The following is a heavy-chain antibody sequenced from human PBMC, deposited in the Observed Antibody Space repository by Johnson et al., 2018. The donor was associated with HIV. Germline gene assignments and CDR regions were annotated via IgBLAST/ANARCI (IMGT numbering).Heavy chain of an antibody. CDR2: IKQDGSEK. Sequence: VQLVESGGGLVQPGGSLRLSCGASAFTFSSNDMKWVRQAPGKGLEWVANIKQDGSEKYYADSVKGRFTISRDNSKNTLYLQMNSLRAEDTAVYYCARDYPYDRSPRGAFDIWGHGTMVTVSS. V-gene: IGHV3-7*01. CDR1: AFTFSSND. D-gene: IGHD3-22*01. J-gene: IGHJ3*02. CDR3: ARDYPYDRSPRGAFDI.